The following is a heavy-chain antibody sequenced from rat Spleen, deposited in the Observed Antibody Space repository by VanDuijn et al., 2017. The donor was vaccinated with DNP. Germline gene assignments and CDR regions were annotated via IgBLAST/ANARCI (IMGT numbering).Heavy chain of an antibody. CDR1: GLSITNNFK. V-gene: IGHV3-3*01. CDR3: AIQLGVFDY. J-gene: IGHJ2*01. Sequence: EVLLQESGPGLVKPSQSLSLTCSVTGLSITNNFKWTWIRKLPGNKLEWMGYGTNAGTTDYNPSLKSRISLTTDTSKNQFFLQVNSMTPEDTATYYCAIQLGVFDYWGQGVPVTVSS. D-gene: IGHD4-6*01. CDR2: GTNAGTT.